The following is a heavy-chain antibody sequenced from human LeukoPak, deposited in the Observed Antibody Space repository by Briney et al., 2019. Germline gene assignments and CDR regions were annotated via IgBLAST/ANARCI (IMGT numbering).Heavy chain of an antibody. D-gene: IGHD3-10*01. J-gene: IGHJ5*02. CDR2: IYYSGST. CDR3: ARATMVRGVSWFDP. Sequence: SETLSLTCTVSGGSISSSSYYWGWIRQPPGKGLEWIGSIYYSGSTYYNPSLKSRVTISVDTSKNQFSLKLSSVTAADTAVYYCARATMVRGVSWFDPWGQGTLVTVSS. V-gene: IGHV4-39*01. CDR1: GGSISSSSYY.